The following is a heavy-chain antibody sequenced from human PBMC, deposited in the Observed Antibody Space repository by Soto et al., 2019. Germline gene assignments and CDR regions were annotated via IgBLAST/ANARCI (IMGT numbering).Heavy chain of an antibody. V-gene: IGHV4-39*01. CDR2: IYYSGST. Sequence: SETLSLTCTVSGGSISSSSYYWGWIRQPPGKGLEWIGSIYYSGSTYYNPSLKSRVTISVDTSKNQFSLKLSSVTAADTAVYYCASAHDYGDLTRGFDYWGQGTLVTVSS. CDR1: GGSISSSSYY. D-gene: IGHD4-17*01. J-gene: IGHJ4*02. CDR3: ASAHDYGDLTRGFDY.